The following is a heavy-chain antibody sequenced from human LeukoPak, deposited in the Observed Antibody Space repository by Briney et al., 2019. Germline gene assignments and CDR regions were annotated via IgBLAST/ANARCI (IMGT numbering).Heavy chain of an antibody. CDR3: ITGAN. V-gene: IGHV3-15*01. J-gene: IGHJ4*02. Sequence: GGSLRLSCTASGFPFSNAWMNWVRQAPGKGLEWVGRIKSKTDGGTTDYAAPVKGRFTISRDDSENTVYLQMSSLQIEDTAVYYRITGANWGQGTLVTVSS. CDR2: IKSKTDGGTT. CDR1: GFPFSNAW.